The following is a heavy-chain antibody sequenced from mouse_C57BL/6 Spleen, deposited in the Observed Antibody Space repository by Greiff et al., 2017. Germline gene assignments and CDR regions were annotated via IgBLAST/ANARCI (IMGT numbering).Heavy chain of an antibody. Sequence: VQLQQSGPELVKPGASVKISCKASGYTFTDYYMNWVKQSHGKSLEWLGDINPNNGGTSYNQKFKGKATLTVDKSSSTAYMELRSLTSEDSAVXYCARRDWDEADWGQGTLVTVSA. J-gene: IGHJ3*01. V-gene: IGHV1-26*01. D-gene: IGHD4-1*01. CDR1: GYTFTDYY. CDR2: INPNNGGT. CDR3: ARRDWDEAD.